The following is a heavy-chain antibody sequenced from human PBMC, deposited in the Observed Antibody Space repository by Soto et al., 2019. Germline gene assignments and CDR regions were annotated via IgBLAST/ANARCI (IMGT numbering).Heavy chain of an antibody. CDR3: VRDGTKTLRDWFDP. CDR1: VASMIGGY. V-gene: IGHV4-4*07. J-gene: IGHJ5*02. Sequence: AETRSLTCTFSVASMIGGYWRWIREWAGKGLEWIGRIYATGTTDYNPSLKSRVMMSVDTSKKQFSLKLRSVTAADTAVYYCVRDGTKTLRDWFDPWGQGISVTVSS. CDR2: IYATGTT. D-gene: IGHD1-1*01.